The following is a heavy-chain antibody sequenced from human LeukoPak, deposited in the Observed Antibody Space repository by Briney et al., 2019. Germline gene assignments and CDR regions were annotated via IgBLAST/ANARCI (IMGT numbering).Heavy chain of an antibody. V-gene: IGHV3-7*01. J-gene: IGHJ4*02. CDR2: IRQDGSEK. Sequence: GGSLRLSCEASGFTLSSFWMSWVRQAPGKGLEWVANIRQDGSEKYYMDSVEGRFSISRDNAKNSLYLQMNSLRAEDTAVYYCAVLRGNNYWGQGTLVTVSS. CDR1: GFTLSSFW. CDR3: AVLRGNNY. D-gene: IGHD3-10*01.